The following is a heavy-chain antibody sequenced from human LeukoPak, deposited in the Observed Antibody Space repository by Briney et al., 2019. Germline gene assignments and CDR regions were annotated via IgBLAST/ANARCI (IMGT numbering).Heavy chain of an antibody. J-gene: IGHJ6*02. CDR1: GYTFTSYG. Sequence: ASVKVSCKASGYTFTSYGISWVRQAPGQGLEWMGRISAYNGNTNYAQKLQGRVTMTTDTSTSTAYMELRSLRSDDTAVYYCATSSEGTIYYYYYGMDVWGQGTTVTVSS. CDR3: ATSSEGTIYYYYYGMDV. D-gene: IGHD3-10*01. CDR2: ISAYNGNT. V-gene: IGHV1-18*01.